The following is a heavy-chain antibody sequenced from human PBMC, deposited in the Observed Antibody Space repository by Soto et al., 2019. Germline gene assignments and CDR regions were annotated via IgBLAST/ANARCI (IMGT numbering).Heavy chain of an antibody. CDR2: IYYSGST. Sequence: SETLSLTCTVSGGSISSYYWSWIRQPPGKGLEWIGYIYYSGSTNYNPSLKSRVTISVDTSKNQFSLKLSSVTAADTAVYYCARVAAAAGPFDAFDIWGQGTMVTVSS. V-gene: IGHV4-59*01. CDR1: GGSISSYY. J-gene: IGHJ3*02. CDR3: ARVAAAAGPFDAFDI. D-gene: IGHD6-13*01.